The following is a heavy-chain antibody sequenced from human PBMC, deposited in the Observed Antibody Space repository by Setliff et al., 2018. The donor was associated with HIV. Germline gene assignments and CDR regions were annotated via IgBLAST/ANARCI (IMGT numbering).Heavy chain of an antibody. Sequence: LRLSCAASGFSFSNYAMSWVRQAPGKGLEWVSSVIRGGHNTFYADSVKGRFTISRDNSRNTLYLQMNGLRAGDTAVYYCATYAYGSGRLDYWGQGTLVTVSS. CDR2: VIRGGHNT. D-gene: IGHD2-2*01. CDR3: ATYAYGSGRLDY. J-gene: IGHJ4*02. V-gene: IGHV3-23*01. CDR1: GFSFSNYA.